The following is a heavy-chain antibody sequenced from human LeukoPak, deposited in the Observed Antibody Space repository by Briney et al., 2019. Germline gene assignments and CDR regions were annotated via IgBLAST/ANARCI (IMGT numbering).Heavy chain of an antibody. CDR3: ARQVGATGHFDL. J-gene: IGHJ4*01. V-gene: IGHV5-51*07. CDR1: GHTFTHYW. Sequence: GESLKISCKDSGHTFTHYWIAWVHQMPGKGLEWMGMIYPGDSSTRYSPSFEGQVTISADTSISTAYLQWSSLQAADTAMYYCARQVGATGHFDLWGQGTLVTVSS. CDR2: IYPGDSST. D-gene: IGHD1-26*01.